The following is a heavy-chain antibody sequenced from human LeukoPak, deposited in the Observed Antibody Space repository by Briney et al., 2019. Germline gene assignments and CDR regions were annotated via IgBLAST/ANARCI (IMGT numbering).Heavy chain of an antibody. Sequence: ASVKVSCKASGGTFSSYAISWVRQAPGQGLEWMGVIIPIFGTANYAQKFQGRVTITTDESTSTAYMELSSLRSEDTAVYYCATLTPWSGDDGGDLDYWGQGTLVTVSS. CDR1: GGTFSSYA. D-gene: IGHD3-3*01. CDR3: ATLTPWSGDDGGDLDY. CDR2: IIPIFGTA. J-gene: IGHJ4*02. V-gene: IGHV1-69*05.